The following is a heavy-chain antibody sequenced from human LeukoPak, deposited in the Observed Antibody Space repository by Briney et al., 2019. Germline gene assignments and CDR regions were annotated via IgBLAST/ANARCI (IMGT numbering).Heavy chain of an antibody. D-gene: IGHD2-21*02. CDR1: GYTFTSYY. Sequence: GASVKVSCKASGYTFTSYYMHWVRQAPGQGLEWMGIINPSGGSTSYAQKFQGRVTMTRDTSTSTVYMELSSLRSEDTAVYYCARDLIVVVTRTYYYYYGMDVWGQGTTVTVSS. J-gene: IGHJ6*02. CDR3: ARDLIVVVTRTYYYYYGMDV. CDR2: INPSGGST. V-gene: IGHV1-46*01.